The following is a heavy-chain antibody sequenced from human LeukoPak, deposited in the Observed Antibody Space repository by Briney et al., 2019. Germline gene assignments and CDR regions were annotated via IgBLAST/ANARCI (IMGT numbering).Heavy chain of an antibody. CDR3: ATSRYDSSGYYGIIGY. D-gene: IGHD3-22*01. Sequence: PGGSLRLSCAASGFTFSRYTMNWLRQAPGKGLEWVSSITSSSMYIYYADSVKGRFTISRDNAKNSLYLQMNSLRAEDTAVYYCATSRYDSSGYYGIIGYWGQGTLVTVSS. CDR1: GFTFSRYT. V-gene: IGHV3-21*01. CDR2: ITSSSMYI. J-gene: IGHJ4*02.